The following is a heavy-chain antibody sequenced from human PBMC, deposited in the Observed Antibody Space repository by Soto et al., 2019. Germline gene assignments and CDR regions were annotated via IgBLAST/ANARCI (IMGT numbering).Heavy chain of an antibody. D-gene: IGHD5-18*01. CDR3: GKDQTTMVRMCDY. J-gene: IGHJ4*02. V-gene: IGHV3-9*01. CDR2: ISWNSASI. CDR1: GFTFDDYA. Sequence: EVQLVESGGALVQPGRSLRLSCAASGFTFDDYAMHWVRQAPGKGPEWVSGISWNSASIGYADSVKGRFTISRDNAKKSLYLQMNSLRPEDTAVYFCGKDQTTMVRMCDYWGQGTLVTVSS.